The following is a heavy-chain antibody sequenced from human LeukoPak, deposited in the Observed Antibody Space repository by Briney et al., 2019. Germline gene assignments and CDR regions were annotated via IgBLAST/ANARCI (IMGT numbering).Heavy chain of an antibody. V-gene: IGHV4-39*01. J-gene: IGHJ4*02. D-gene: IGHD5-12*01. Sequence: SETLSLTCTVSAGSISSTSHHWGWIRQSPGTGLEWIGSIYYGRTTYYNPSLNSRVTISVVTSNNQFSLQLNPVTAADTAVYYCVRHDGRGGATMGALDYWGQGSLVTVSS. CDR1: AGSISSTSHH. CDR2: IYYGRTT. CDR3: VRHDGRGGATMGALDY.